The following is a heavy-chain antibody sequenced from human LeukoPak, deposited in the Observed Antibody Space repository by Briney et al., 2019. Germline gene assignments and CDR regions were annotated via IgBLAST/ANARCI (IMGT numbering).Heavy chain of an antibody. Sequence: QTGGSLRLSCAASGFTFSAYSMNWVRQAPGRGLEWISYIGLGSGFVSYADSVKGRFTISSDTARDSLYLQMNSLRAEDTAVYYCARDHNWAFDYWGQRTLVTLSS. V-gene: IGHV3-48*04. CDR1: GFTFSAYS. J-gene: IGHJ4*02. CDR3: ARDHNWAFDY. CDR2: IGLGSGFV. D-gene: IGHD1-20*01.